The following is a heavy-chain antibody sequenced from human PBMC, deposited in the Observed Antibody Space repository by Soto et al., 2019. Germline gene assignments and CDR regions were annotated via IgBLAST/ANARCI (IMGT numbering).Heavy chain of an antibody. CDR2: INPASGST. Sequence: QVQLVQSGAEVKKPGASVKLSCRTSGYTFTHYYIHWVRKAPGQGLEWLALINPASGSTNYAQDFQGIVTLTMDTSTTTVYTELSGLRGEDTAIFFCARDSAPGHHWGQGTLVSVSS. CDR1: GYTFTHYY. J-gene: IGHJ5*02. D-gene: IGHD2-2*01. CDR3: ARDSAPGHH. V-gene: IGHV1-46*01.